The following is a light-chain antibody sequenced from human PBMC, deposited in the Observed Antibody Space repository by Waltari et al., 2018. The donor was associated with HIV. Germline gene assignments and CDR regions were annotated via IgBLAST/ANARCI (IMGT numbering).Light chain of an antibody. V-gene: IGLV3-9*01. CDR3: QVWDNNVV. CDR1: NLGTKD. CDR2: KDS. J-gene: IGLJ3*02. Sequence: YALTQPLSVSVALGLTAKITCGGNNLGTKDVHWYQKRPGQAPVLVMFKDSNRPSGIPERFSGSKSRNTAALTISGVQVEDEADYFCQVWDNNVVFGGGTKLTVL.